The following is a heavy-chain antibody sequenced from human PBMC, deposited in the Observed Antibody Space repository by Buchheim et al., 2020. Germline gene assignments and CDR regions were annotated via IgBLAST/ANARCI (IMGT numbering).Heavy chain of an antibody. J-gene: IGHJ3*02. CDR2: ITSSGDTT. CDR1: GLIFSSYQ. CDR3: AREADAFDI. Sequence: EVQLVESGGGMVQPGGSLRLSCTASGLIFSSYQMNWVRQAPGKGLEWVSYITSSGDTTYYADSVKGRFTISRDNAENSLYLQMNSLRAEDTAVYYCAREADAFDIWGQGT. V-gene: IGHV3-48*03.